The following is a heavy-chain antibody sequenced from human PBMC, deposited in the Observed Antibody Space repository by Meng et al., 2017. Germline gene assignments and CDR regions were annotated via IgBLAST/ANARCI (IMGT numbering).Heavy chain of an antibody. CDR2: IGTAGDT. CDR1: GFTFSSYD. V-gene: IGHV3-13*03. J-gene: IGHJ4*02. CDR3: ASGPKWLL. Sequence: GESLKISCAACGFTFSSYDMHWVRQATGKGLEWVSAIGTAGDTYYPGSVKGQFTISRENAKNSGYLQMNSLRPEDTAVYYCASGPKWLLWGQGTLVTVSS. D-gene: IGHD5-12*01.